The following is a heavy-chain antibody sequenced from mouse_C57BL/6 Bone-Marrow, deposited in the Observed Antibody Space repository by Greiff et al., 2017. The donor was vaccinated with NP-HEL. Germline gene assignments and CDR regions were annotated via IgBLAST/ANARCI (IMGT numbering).Heavy chain of an antibody. V-gene: IGHV1-80*01. J-gene: IGHJ3*01. CDR1: GYAFSSYW. CDR2: IYPGDGDT. Sequence: LQESGAELVKPGASVKISCKASGYAFSSYWMNWVKQRPGKGLEWIGQIYPGDGDTNYNGKFKGKATLTADKSSSTAYMQLSSLTSEDSAVYFCAREDFYDYGWRFAYWGQGTLVTVSA. CDR3: AREDFYDYGWRFAY. D-gene: IGHD2-4*01.